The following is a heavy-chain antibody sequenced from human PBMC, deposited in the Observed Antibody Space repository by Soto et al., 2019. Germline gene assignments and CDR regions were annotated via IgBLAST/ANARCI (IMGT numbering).Heavy chain of an antibody. CDR2: ISSSGSTI. CDR1: GFTFSDYY. D-gene: IGHD3-22*01. Sequence: GGSPRLSCAASGFTFSDYYMSWNRQAPGKGLEWVSYISSSGSTIYYADSVKGRFTISRDNAKNSLYLQMNSLRAEDTAVYYCARANYYDSSGYDYWGQGTLVTVSS. J-gene: IGHJ4*02. V-gene: IGHV3-11*01. CDR3: ARANYYDSSGYDY.